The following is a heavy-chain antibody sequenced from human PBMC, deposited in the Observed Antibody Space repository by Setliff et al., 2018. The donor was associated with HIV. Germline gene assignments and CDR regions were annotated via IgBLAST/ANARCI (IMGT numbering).Heavy chain of an antibody. D-gene: IGHD2-2*01. CDR3: ARGHCIGTNCYGVDYYGMDV. J-gene: IGHJ6*02. CDR2: IYHSEYT. Sequence: SETLSLTCAVSGGSISSDNWWTWVRQPPGKGLEWIGEIYHSEYTNYTASLKSRVSMSVDNSKNQFSLKLTSVTAADTAVYYCARGHCIGTNCYGVDYYGMDVWGQGTTVTVSS. CDR1: GGSISSDNW. V-gene: IGHV4-4*02.